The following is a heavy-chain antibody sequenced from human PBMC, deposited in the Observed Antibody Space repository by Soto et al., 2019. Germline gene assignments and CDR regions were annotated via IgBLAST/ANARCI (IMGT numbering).Heavy chain of an antibody. V-gene: IGHV1-2*04. D-gene: IGHD2-2*01. CDR1: GYTFTGYY. CDR3: ARDSYPCSSTSCYPYYYMDV. J-gene: IGHJ6*03. CDR2: INPNSGGT. Sequence: ASVKVSCKASGYTFTGYYMHWVRQAPGQGLEWMGWINPNSGGTNYAQKFQGWVTMTRDTSISTAYMELRRLRSDDTAVYYCARDSYPCSSTSCYPYYYMDVWGKGTTVTVSS.